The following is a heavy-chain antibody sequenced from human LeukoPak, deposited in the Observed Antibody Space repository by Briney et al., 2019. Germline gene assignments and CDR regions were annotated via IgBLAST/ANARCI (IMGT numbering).Heavy chain of an antibody. V-gene: IGHV3-7*01. CDR2: IKQDGSEK. D-gene: IGHD6-19*01. J-gene: IGHJ3*02. CDR3: ASVGIAVAADAFDI. Sequence: PGGFLRLSCAASGFTFSSYWMSWVRQAPGKGLEWVANIKQDGSEKYYVDSVKGRFTISRDNAKNSLYLQMNSLRAEDTAVYYCASVGIAVAADAFDIWGQGTMVTVSS. CDR1: GFTFSSYW.